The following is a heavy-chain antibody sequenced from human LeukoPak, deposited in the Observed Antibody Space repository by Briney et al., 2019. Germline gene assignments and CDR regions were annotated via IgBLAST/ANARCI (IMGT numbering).Heavy chain of an antibody. Sequence: SETLSLTCAVYGGSCSGYYWSWIRHPPGKGLEWIGEINHSGSTNYNPSLKSRVTISVDTSKHQFSLKLSSVTAADTAVYYCARAYYYYYMDVWGKGTTVTVSS. V-gene: IGHV4-34*01. CDR3: ARAYYYYYMDV. J-gene: IGHJ6*03. CDR2: INHSGST. CDR1: GGSCSGYY.